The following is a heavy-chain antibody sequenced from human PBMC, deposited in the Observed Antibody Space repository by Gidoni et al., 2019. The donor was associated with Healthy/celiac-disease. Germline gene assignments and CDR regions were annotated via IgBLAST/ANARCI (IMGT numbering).Heavy chain of an antibody. D-gene: IGHD1-26*01. CDR3: ARFPVGAAAGPFDY. Sequence: QVQLVESGGGVVQPGRSLRLSCAASGFTFSSYGMHWVRQAPGKGLEWVAVIWYDGSNKYYADSVKGRFTISRDNSKNTLYLQMNSLRAEDTAVYYCARFPVGAAAGPFDYWGQGTLVTVSS. CDR2: IWYDGSNK. J-gene: IGHJ4*02. CDR1: GFTFSSYG. V-gene: IGHV3-33*01.